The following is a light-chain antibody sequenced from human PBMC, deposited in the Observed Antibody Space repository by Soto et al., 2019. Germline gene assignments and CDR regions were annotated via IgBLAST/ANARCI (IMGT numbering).Light chain of an antibody. CDR1: VTVATN. CDR3: QQYAGPPTT. CDR2: GAS. J-gene: IGKJ5*01. V-gene: IGKV3-20*01. Sequence: IVMTQSPVTLSMSPGETATLSCRAGVTVATNVAWYQQTPGQAPRVIMYGASRRATGIPDRFSGGGSGTDFTLTISILEPEDFAVYFCQQYAGPPTTFGQGTRLEIK.